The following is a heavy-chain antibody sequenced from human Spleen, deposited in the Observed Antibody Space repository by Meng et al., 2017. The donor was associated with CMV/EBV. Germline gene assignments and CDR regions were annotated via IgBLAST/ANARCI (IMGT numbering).Heavy chain of an antibody. CDR2: IRHDGNER. CDR3: ARGREVVVVVPAAIGWFDP. Sequence: GESLKISCAASGFTFSTYWMTWVRQAPGKGLEWVANIRHDGNERYYVDSVKGRFTISRDNAKNSLYLQMNSLRAEDTAVYYCARGREVVVVVPAAIGWFDPWGQGTLVTVSS. V-gene: IGHV3-7*01. D-gene: IGHD2-2*01. J-gene: IGHJ5*02. CDR1: GFTFSTYW.